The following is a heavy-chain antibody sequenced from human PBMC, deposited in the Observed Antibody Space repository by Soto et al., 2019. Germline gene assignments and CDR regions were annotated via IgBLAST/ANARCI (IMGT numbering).Heavy chain of an antibody. V-gene: IGHV4-4*02. Sequence: SESLSLTCAVSGGSMYSSNWWSWVRQPPGKGLEWIGQIFHSGAANYNLSLKSRVTISLDKSENQFSLKMSSVTAADTAVYYCASLGTTVTSFDSWGQGTLVTVSS. CDR3: ASLGTTVTSFDS. J-gene: IGHJ4*02. D-gene: IGHD4-4*01. CDR1: GGSMYSSNW. CDR2: IFHSGAA.